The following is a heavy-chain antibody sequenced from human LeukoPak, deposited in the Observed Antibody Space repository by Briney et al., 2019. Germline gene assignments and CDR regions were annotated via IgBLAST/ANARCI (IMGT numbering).Heavy chain of an antibody. CDR3: ASTRSFYFDY. Sequence: SETLSLTRTVSGGSISSYYWSWIRQPPGKGLEWIGYIYTSGSTNYNPSLKSRVTISVDTSKNQFSPKLSSVTAADTAVYYCASTRSFYFDYWGQGTLVTVSS. J-gene: IGHJ4*02. V-gene: IGHV4-4*09. D-gene: IGHD6-6*01. CDR2: IYTSGST. CDR1: GGSISSYY.